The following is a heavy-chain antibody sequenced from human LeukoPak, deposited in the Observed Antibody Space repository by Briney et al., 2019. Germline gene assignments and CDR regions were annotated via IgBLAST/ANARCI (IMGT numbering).Heavy chain of an antibody. Sequence: PGGSLRLSCAASEFTFSSYAMYWVRQAPGKGLEWVSVIYSGGSTYYADSVRGRFTISRDNYKNTLYLQMNSLRAEDTAVYYCARGQRRHIDMAPSFDYWGQGTLVTVSS. J-gene: IGHJ4*02. CDR1: EFTFSSYA. CDR2: IYSGGST. D-gene: IGHD5-24*01. V-gene: IGHV3-66*01. CDR3: ARGQRRHIDMAPSFDY.